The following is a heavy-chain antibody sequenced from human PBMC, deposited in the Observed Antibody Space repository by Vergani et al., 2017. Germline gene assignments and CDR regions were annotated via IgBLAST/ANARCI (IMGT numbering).Heavy chain of an antibody. CDR3: ARDLPSAGSYFDY. J-gene: IGHJ4*02. CDR1: GGSISSSSYY. D-gene: IGHD6-13*01. CDR2: IYYSGST. V-gene: IGHV4-39*07. Sequence: QVQLQESGPGLVKPSETLSLTCTVSGGSISSSSYYWGWIRQPPGKGLEWIGSIYYSGSTYYNPSLKSRVTISVDTSKNQFSLKLSSVTAADTAVYYCARDLPSAGSYFDYWGQGTLVTVSS.